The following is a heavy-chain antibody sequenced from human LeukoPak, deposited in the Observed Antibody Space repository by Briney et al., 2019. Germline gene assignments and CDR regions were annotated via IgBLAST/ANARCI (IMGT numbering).Heavy chain of an antibody. Sequence: PGGSLRLSCAASGFTVSSNYMSWVRQAPGKGLEWVSVIYSGGSTYYADSVKGRFTISRDNSKNTLYLQMNSLRSEDTAVYYCARGDSGSYTNFQHWGQGTLVTVSS. CDR3: ARGDSGSYTNFQH. V-gene: IGHV3-53*05. CDR2: IYSGGST. J-gene: IGHJ1*01. D-gene: IGHD1-26*01. CDR1: GFTVSSNY.